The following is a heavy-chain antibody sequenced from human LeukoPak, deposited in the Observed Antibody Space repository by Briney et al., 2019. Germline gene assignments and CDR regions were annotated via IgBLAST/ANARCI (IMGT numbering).Heavy chain of an antibody. CDR2: IYPRDSDT. V-gene: IGHV5-51*01. CDR1: GYNFASYW. Sequence: GESLKISCKGSGYNFASYWIGWVRQMPGKGLEWMGIIYPRDSDTRYSPSFQGHVTISADKSISTAYLQWSSLKASDTAVYYCARHGSSGYYADTFDIWGQGTMVTVSS. J-gene: IGHJ3*02. CDR3: ARHGSSGYYADTFDI. D-gene: IGHD3-22*01.